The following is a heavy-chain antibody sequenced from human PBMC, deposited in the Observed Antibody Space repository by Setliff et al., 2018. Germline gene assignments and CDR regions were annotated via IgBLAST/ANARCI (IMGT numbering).Heavy chain of an antibody. Sequence: PGGSLRLSCAASGFTFSSHWMTWVRQAPGKGLEWVANINQDGSETYYVDSLKGRLSVSRDNGKNSLYLQMNSLRAEDTAVYYCARASKGLYCGSDCFYTFDSWGPGTLVTSPQ. CDR1: GFTFSSHW. V-gene: IGHV3-7*01. D-gene: IGHD2-21*02. CDR2: INQDGSET. J-gene: IGHJ4*02. CDR3: ARASKGLYCGSDCFYTFDS.